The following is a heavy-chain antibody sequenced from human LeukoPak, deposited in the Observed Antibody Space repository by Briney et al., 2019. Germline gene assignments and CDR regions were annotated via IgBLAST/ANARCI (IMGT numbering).Heavy chain of an antibody. J-gene: IGHJ5*02. Sequence: ASVKVSCKASAYTFTSYDINWVRQATGQGLEWMGWMNPNSGNTGYVQKFQGRVTMTRNTSISTAYMELRSLRSEDTAVYYCARDRDITGTRWFDPWGQGTLVTVSS. CDR3: ARDRDITGTRWFDP. D-gene: IGHD1-7*01. CDR2: MNPNSGNT. V-gene: IGHV1-8*01. CDR1: AYTFTSYD.